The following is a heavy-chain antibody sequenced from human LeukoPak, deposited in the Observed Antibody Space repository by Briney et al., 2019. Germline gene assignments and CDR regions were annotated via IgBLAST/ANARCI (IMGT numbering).Heavy chain of an antibody. CDR2: ISGSGGST. J-gene: IGHJ1*01. CDR3: ASSGSYYEGCFQH. CDR1: GFTFSSYA. Sequence: GGSLRLSCAASGFTFSSYAMSWVRQAPGKGLEWVSAISGSGGSTYYADSVKGRFTISRDNSKNTLYLQMNSLRAEDTAVYYCASSGSYYEGCFQHWGQGTLVTVSS. V-gene: IGHV3-23*01. D-gene: IGHD1-26*01.